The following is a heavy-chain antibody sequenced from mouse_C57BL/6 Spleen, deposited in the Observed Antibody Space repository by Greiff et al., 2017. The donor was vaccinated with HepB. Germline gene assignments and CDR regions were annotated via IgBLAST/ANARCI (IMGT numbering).Heavy chain of an antibody. J-gene: IGHJ3*01. V-gene: IGHV1-55*01. CDR3: ARYGYDDAWFAY. CDR1: GYTFTSYW. Sequence: VQLQQPGAELVKPGASVKMSCKASGYTFTSYWITWVKQRPGQGLEWIGDIYPGSGSTNYNEKFKSKATLTVDTSSSTAYMQLSSLTSEDSAVYYCARYGYDDAWFAYWGQGTLVTVSA. CDR2: IYPGSGST. D-gene: IGHD2-2*01.